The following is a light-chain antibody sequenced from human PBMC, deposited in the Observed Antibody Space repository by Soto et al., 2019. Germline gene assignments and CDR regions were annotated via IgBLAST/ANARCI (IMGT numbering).Light chain of an antibody. J-gene: IGKJ3*01. CDR2: AAS. Sequence: DIQLTQSPSFLSASVGDRVTITCRASQGISSYLAWYQQKPGKAPKLLIYAASTLLSGVPSRFSGSGSGTEFTLTISSLQPEDFATYYCQQLNSYPPTFGPGTKVDIK. CDR1: QGISSY. CDR3: QQLNSYPPT. V-gene: IGKV1-9*01.